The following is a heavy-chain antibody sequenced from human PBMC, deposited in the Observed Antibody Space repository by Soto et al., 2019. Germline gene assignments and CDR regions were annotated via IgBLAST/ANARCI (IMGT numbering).Heavy chain of an antibody. V-gene: IGHV4-39*01. D-gene: IGHD3-3*01. CDR1: GGSISSSSYY. J-gene: IGHJ6*02. CDR3: ARSHRSGYRTGYYYGMDV. Sequence: ETLSLTCTVSGGSISSSSYYWGWIRQPPGKGLEWIGSIYYSGSTYYNPSLKSRVTISVDTSKNQFSLKLSSVTAADTAVYYCARSHRSGYRTGYYYGMDVWGQGTTVTVSS. CDR2: IYYSGST.